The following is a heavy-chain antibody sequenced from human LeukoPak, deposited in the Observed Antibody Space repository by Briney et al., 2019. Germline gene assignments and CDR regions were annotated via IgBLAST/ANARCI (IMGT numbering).Heavy chain of an antibody. J-gene: IGHJ3*02. CDR1: GFTFSSYE. Sequence: PGGSLRLSCAASGFTFSSYEMNWVRQAPGKGLEWVGRIKSKTDGGTTDYAAPVKGRFTISRDDSKNTLYLQMNSLKTEDTAVYYCTTASGSYYGLDAFDIWGQGTMVTVSS. V-gene: IGHV3-15*01. CDR3: TTASGSYYGLDAFDI. D-gene: IGHD1-26*01. CDR2: IKSKTDGGTT.